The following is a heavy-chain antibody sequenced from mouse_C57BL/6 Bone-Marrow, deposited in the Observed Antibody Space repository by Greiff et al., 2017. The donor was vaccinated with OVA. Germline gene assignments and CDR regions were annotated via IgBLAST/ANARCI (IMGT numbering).Heavy chain of an antibody. V-gene: IGHV1-59*01. CDR3: ARTFFFAY. CDR2: IDPSDSYT. CDR1: GYTFTSYW. Sequence: QVQLQQPGAELVRPGTSVKLSCKASGYTFTSYWMHWVKQRPGQGLEWIGVIDPSDSYTNYNQKFKGKATLTVDTSSSTAYMQLSSLTSEDSAVYYCARTFFFAYWGQGTLVTVSA. J-gene: IGHJ3*01.